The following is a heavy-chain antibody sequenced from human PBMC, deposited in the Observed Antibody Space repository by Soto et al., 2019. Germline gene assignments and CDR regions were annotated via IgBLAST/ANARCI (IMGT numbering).Heavy chain of an antibody. CDR2: ISAYNGNT. V-gene: IGHV1-18*04. CDR3: ARELNSSGYYYCWLDP. J-gene: IGHJ5*02. CDR1: GYTFTSYG. Sequence: ASVKVSCKASGYTFTSYGISWVRQAPGQGLEWMGWISAYNGNTNYAQKLQGRVTMTTDTSTRTAYMELRSLRSDDTAVYYCARELNSSGYYYCWLDPWGQGTLVTVYS. D-gene: IGHD3-22*01.